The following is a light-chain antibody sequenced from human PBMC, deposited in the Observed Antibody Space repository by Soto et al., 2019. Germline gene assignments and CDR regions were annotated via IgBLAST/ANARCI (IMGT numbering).Light chain of an antibody. CDR3: QQRNSWPPTFT. Sequence: EIVLTQSPGTLSLSPGERATLSCRASQSVSNNYLAWYQQKPGEAPRLLIYGASNRATGIPDRFSGSGSGTDFTLTISNLEPEDFAVYYCQQRNSWPPTFTFGQGTRLEI. V-gene: IGKV3D-20*02. J-gene: IGKJ5*01. CDR2: GAS. CDR1: QSVSNNY.